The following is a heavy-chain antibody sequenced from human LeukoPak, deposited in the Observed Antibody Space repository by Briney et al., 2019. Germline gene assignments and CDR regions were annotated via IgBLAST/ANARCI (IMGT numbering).Heavy chain of an antibody. J-gene: IGHJ4*02. CDR3: ARVGSRDYVWGSYRALYYFDY. V-gene: IGHV4-31*03. CDR2: TYYSGST. CDR1: GGSISSGGYY. Sequence: SQTLSLTCTVSGGSISSGGYYWSWIRQHPGKGLEWIGYTYYSGSTYYNPSLKSRVTISVDTSKNQFSLKLSSVTAADTAVYYCARVGSRDYVWGSYRALYYFDYWGQGTLVTVSS. D-gene: IGHD3-16*02.